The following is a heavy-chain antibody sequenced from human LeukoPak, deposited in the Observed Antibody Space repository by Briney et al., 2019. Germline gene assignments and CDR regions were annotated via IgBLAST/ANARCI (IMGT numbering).Heavy chain of an antibody. CDR2: MNPNSGNT. V-gene: IGHV1-8*03. CDR3: AREGTVGATGYYYYYYMDV. Sequence: ASVKVSCKASGYTFTSYDINWVRQATGQGLEWMGWMNPNSGNTGYAQKFQGRVTITRNTSISTAYMELSSPRSEDTAVYYCAREGTVGATGYYYYYYMDVWGKGTTVTVSS. CDR1: GYTFTSYD. D-gene: IGHD1-26*01. J-gene: IGHJ6*03.